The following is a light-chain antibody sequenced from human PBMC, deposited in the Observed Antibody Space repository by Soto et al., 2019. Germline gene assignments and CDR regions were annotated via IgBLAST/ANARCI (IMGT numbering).Light chain of an antibody. CDR3: AAWDDSLNGRGV. Sequence: QSVLTQPPSASGTPGQRVTISCSGGISNIGSNTVTWYQQLPGTAPKLLIYSSNQRPSGVPDRFSGSRSGTSGSLAISGLQSEDEADYYCAAWDDSLNGRGVFGGGTKLTVL. J-gene: IGLJ3*02. V-gene: IGLV1-44*01. CDR1: ISNIGSNT. CDR2: SSN.